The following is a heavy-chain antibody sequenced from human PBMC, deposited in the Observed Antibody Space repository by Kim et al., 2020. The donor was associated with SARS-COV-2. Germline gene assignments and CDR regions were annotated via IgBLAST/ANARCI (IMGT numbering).Heavy chain of an antibody. Sequence: SETLSLTCTVSGGSISSGDYYWSWIRQPPGKGLEWIGYIYYSGSTYYNPSLKSRVTISVDTSKNQFSLKLSSVTAADTAVYYCARDYYDSSGSPWGFDYWGQGTLVTVSS. CDR1: GGSISSGDYY. J-gene: IGHJ4*02. CDR3: ARDYYDSSGSPWGFDY. V-gene: IGHV4-30-4*01. CDR2: IYYSGST. D-gene: IGHD3-22*01.